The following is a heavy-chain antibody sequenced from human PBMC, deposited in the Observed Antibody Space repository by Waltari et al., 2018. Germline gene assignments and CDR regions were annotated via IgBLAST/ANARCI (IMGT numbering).Heavy chain of an antibody. Sequence: QVQLVQSGAEVKKPGASVQVSGQASGYTFTGYSMPWVRQAPGQGLEWMGWINPNSGGTNYAQKFQGRVTMTRDTSISTAYMELSRLRSDDTAVYYCARIYCSSTSCYTGPDYWGQGTLVTVSS. V-gene: IGHV1-2*02. J-gene: IGHJ4*02. CDR1: GYTFTGYS. CDR2: INPNSGGT. CDR3: ARIYCSSTSCYTGPDY. D-gene: IGHD2-2*02.